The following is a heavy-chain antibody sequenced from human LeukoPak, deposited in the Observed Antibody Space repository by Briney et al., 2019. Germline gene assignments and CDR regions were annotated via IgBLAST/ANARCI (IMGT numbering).Heavy chain of an antibody. D-gene: IGHD5-12*01. CDR3: ARDGSFDY. CDR2: KKQDGSKK. V-gene: IGHV3-7*05. J-gene: IGHJ4*02. CDR1: GFTFSSYW. Sequence: GGYLRLSCAASGFTFSSYWMSWVRQAPGKGLEWVANKKQDGSKKYYVDSVKGRFTISRDNAKNSLYLQMDSLRAEDTAVYYCARDGSFDYWGQGTLVTVSS.